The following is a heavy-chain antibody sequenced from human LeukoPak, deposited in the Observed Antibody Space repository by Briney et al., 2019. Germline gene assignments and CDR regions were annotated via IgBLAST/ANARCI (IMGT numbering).Heavy chain of an antibody. Sequence: GGSLRLSCAASGFTFSSHWLYWVRHGPGKGLVRVSRINNDGSSASYADSVKGRFTISRDNAKNTLFLQMNSLRVEDTALYYCARGLYGSHVDWGQGTLVTVSA. CDR2: INNDGSSA. D-gene: IGHD3-10*01. CDR1: GFTFSSHW. V-gene: IGHV3-74*01. CDR3: ARGLYGSHVD. J-gene: IGHJ4*02.